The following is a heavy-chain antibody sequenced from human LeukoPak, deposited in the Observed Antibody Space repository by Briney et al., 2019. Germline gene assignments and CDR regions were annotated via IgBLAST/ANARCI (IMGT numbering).Heavy chain of an antibody. CDR1: GYTFTSYY. CDR2: INPSGGST. D-gene: IGHD2-15*01. CDR3: ARAKGYCSGGSCSSRPIRVFWY. V-gene: IGHV1-46*01. Sequence: ASVKVSCKASGYTFTSYYMHWVRQAPGQGLEWMGIINPSGGSTSYAQKFQGRVTMTRDTSTSTVYMELSSLRSEDTAVYYCARAKGYCSGGSCSSRPIRVFWYWGQGTLVTVSS. J-gene: IGHJ4*02.